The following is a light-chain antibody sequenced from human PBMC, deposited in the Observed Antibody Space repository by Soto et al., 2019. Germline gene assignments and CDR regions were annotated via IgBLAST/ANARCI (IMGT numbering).Light chain of an antibody. CDR3: SSLTTRTTLV. CDR2: EVS. J-gene: IGLJ2*01. V-gene: IGLV2-14*01. Sequence: QSALTQPASVSGSPGQSITISCTGTSNDVGGYNYVSWYQQHPGKAPKLMIYEVSNRPSGVSNRFSGSKSGNTASLTISGLQADDEADYYCSSLTTRTTLVFGGGTKVTVL. CDR1: SNDVGGYNY.